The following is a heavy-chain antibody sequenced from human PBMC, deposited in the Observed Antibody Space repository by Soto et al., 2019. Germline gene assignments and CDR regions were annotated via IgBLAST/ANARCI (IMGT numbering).Heavy chain of an antibody. CDR2: TYYRSKWYN. CDR1: GESVSSNSAA. J-gene: IGHJ6*02. CDR3: ARGSYSSSWGRTDYYYGMDV. V-gene: IGHV6-1*01. D-gene: IGHD6-13*01. Sequence: SQTLSLTCAISGESVSSNSAAWNWIRQSPSRGLEWLGRTYYRSKWYNDYAVSVKSRITINPDTSKNQFSLQLNSVTPEDTAVYYCARGSYSSSWGRTDYYYGMDVWGQGTTVTVSS.